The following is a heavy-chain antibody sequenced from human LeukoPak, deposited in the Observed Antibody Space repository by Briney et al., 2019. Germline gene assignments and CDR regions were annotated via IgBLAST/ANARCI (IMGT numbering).Heavy chain of an antibody. J-gene: IGHJ4*02. CDR2: ISSNGGST. V-gene: IGHV3-64*01. CDR3: ARVFGYCSGDSCPPHLDY. Sequence: PGGSLRLSCAASGFTFSSYAMHWVRQAPGKGLEYVSAISSNGGSTYYANSVKGRFTISRDNSKNTLYLQMGSLRAEDMAVYYCARVFGYCSGDSCPPHLDYWGQGTLVTVSS. CDR1: GFTFSSYA. D-gene: IGHD2-15*01.